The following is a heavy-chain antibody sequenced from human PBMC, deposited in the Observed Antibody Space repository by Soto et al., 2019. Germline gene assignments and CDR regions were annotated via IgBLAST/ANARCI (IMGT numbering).Heavy chain of an antibody. V-gene: IGHV1-18*01. CDR3: ARSSGYSYGFDY. J-gene: IGHJ4*02. D-gene: IGHD5-18*01. CDR1: GYTFTSYG. CDR2: SSAYNGNT. Sequence: QVQLVQSGAEVKKPGASVKVSCKASGYTFTSYGISWVRQAPGQGLEWMGWSSAYNGNTNDAQKLQGRATMTTDTSTSTADRELRSLRSDDTAVYSCARSSGYSYGFDYWGQGALVTVSS.